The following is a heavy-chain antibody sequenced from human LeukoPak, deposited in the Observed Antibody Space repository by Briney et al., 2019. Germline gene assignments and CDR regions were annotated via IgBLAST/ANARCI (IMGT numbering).Heavy chain of an antibody. J-gene: IGHJ4*02. Sequence: PSETLSLTCAVSGGSISSGGYSWSWIRQPPGKGLEWIGYIYYSGSTYYNPSLKSRITILIDTSKNQFSLKLSSVTAADTAVYYCARFTPSSSSDLFFDHWGQGTLVTVSS. CDR3: ARFTPSSSSDLFFDH. V-gene: IGHV4-30-4*07. D-gene: IGHD6-6*01. CDR1: GGSISSGGYS. CDR2: IYYSGST.